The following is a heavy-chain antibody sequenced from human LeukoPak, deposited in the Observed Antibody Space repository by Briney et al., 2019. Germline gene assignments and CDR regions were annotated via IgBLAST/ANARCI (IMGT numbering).Heavy chain of an antibody. D-gene: IGHD3-22*01. CDR1: GFTFSSYG. CDR3: AKDLSPYYYDSSGHYIPHDAFDI. V-gene: IGHV3-33*06. J-gene: IGHJ3*02. CDR2: IWFDGNNK. Sequence: PGGSLRLSCAASGFTFSSYGMHWVRQAPGKGLEWVAVIWFDGNNKYYTDSVKGRFTISRDSSKNTLYLQMNSLRAEDTAIYYCAKDLSPYYYDSSGHYIPHDAFDIWGRGTMVTVSS.